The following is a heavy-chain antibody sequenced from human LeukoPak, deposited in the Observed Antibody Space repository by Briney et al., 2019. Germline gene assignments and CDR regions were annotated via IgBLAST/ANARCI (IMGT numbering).Heavy chain of an antibody. J-gene: IGHJ1*01. CDR3: ARHIWDYYDSSGYPIYFQN. Sequence: SETLSLTCTVSGGSISSSSYYWGWIRQPPGKGLDWIGTIYYGGSTYYNPSLKSRVTISVDTSKSQFSLKLSSVTAADTAIYYCARHIWDYYDSSGYPIYFQNWGKGTLVTVSS. CDR1: GGSISSSSYY. D-gene: IGHD3-22*01. V-gene: IGHV4-39*01. CDR2: IYYGGST.